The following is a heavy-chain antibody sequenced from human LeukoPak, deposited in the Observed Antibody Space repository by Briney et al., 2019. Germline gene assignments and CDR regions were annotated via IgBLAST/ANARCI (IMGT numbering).Heavy chain of an antibody. CDR1: GFTFSNYA. J-gene: IGHJ4*02. CDR3: ARSGGDYYGSISGLLLYFDY. D-gene: IGHD3-22*01. CDR2: ISYDGSNK. Sequence: PGGSLRLSCAASGFTFSNYAMHWVRQAPGKGLEWVAVISYDGSNKYYADSVKGRFTISRDNSKNTLYLQMNSLRAEDTAVYYCARSGGDYYGSISGLLLYFDYWGQGTLVTVSS. V-gene: IGHV3-30-3*01.